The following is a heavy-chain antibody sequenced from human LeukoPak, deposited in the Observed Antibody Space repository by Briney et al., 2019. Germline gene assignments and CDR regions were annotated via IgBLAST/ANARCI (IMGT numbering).Heavy chain of an antibody. CDR2: INHSGST. D-gene: IGHD2-2*01. Sequence: PSETLSLTCAVYGGSFSGYYWSWTRQPPGKGLEWIGEINHSGSTNYNPSLKSRVTISVDTSKNQFSLKLSSVTAADTAVYYCARYRPRREYCSSTSCYPQYYFDYWGQGTLVTVSS. CDR1: GGSFSGYY. CDR3: ARYRPRREYCSSTSCYPQYYFDY. J-gene: IGHJ4*02. V-gene: IGHV4-34*01.